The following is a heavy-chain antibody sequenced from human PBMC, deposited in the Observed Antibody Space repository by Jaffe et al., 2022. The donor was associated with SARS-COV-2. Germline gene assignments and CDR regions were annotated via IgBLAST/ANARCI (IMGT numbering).Heavy chain of an antibody. J-gene: IGHJ4*02. V-gene: IGHV3-15*01. CDR2: IKSKTDGGTT. Sequence: EVQLVESGGGLVKPGGSLRLSCAASGFTFSNAWMSWVRQAPGKGLEWVGRIKSKTDGGTTDYAAPVKGRFTISRDDSKNTLYLQMNSLKTEDTAVYYCTTAFGTRRIVVVPATADYWGQGTLVTVSS. D-gene: IGHD2-2*01. CDR3: TTAFGTRRIVVVPATADY. CDR1: GFTFSNAW.